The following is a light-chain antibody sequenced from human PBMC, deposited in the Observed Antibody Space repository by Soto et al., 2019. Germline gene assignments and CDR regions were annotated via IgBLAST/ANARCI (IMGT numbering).Light chain of an antibody. V-gene: IGLV6-57*03. J-gene: IGLJ3*02. CDR3: QSYDSSNQV. CDR2: EDN. CDR1: SGSIASNY. Sequence: FMLTQPHSVSESPGQTVTISCTRSSGSIASNYVQWYQQRPGSAPTTVIYEDNQRPSGVPDRFSGSIESSSNSASLTISGLKTEDEADYCCQSYDSSNQVFGGGTKLTVL.